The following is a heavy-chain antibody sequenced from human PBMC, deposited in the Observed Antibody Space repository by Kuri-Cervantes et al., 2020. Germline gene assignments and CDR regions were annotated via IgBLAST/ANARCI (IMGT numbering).Heavy chain of an antibody. V-gene: IGHV3-33*01. Sequence: GESLKISCAASGFTFSSYGMHWVRQAPGKGLEWVAVIWYDGSNKYYADSVKGRFTISRDNSKNTLYLQMNSLRAEDTAVYYCARGDSTSGWFAIDYWGQGTVVTVSS. D-gene: IGHD2-2*01. CDR2: IWYDGSNK. J-gene: IGHJ4*02. CDR3: ARGDSTSGWFAIDY. CDR1: GFTFSSYG.